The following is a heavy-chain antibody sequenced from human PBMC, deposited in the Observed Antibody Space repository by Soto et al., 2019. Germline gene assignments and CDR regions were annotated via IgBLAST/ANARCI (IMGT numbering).Heavy chain of an antibody. Sequence: GGSLRLSCAASGFTFSSYWMSWVRQAPGKGLEWVANIKQDGSEKYYVDSVKGRFTISRDNAKNSLYLQMNSLRAEDTAVYYCARDQVGQYCIGGSWHSAIDYLGLGAVVTISS. CDR3: ARDQVGQYCIGGSWHSAIDY. J-gene: IGHJ4*02. CDR2: IKQDGSEK. V-gene: IGHV3-7*01. D-gene: IGHD2-15*01. CDR1: GFTFSSYW.